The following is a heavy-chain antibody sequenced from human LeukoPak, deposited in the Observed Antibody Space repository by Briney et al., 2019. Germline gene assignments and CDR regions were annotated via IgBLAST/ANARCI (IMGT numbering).Heavy chain of an antibody. J-gene: IGHJ4*02. V-gene: IGHV1-69*01. D-gene: IGHD2-2*01. CDR3: ASAYSGYCSSTSCSDY. Sequence: GSSVKVSXKASGGTFSSYAISWARQAPGQGLEWMGGIIPIFGTANYAQKFQGRVTITADESTSTAYMELSSLRSEDTAVYYCASAYSGYCSSTSCSDYWGQGTLVTVSS. CDR1: GGTFSSYA. CDR2: IIPIFGTA.